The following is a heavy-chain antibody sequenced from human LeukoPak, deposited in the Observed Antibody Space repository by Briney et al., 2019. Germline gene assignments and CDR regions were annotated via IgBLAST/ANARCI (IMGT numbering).Heavy chain of an antibody. V-gene: IGHV3-48*04. CDR3: VREVGRPKTFYFDS. D-gene: IGHD3-16*01. CDR1: GFVFSRDN. Sequence: GGSLRLSRIASGFVFSRDNMNWVRRAPGKGLEWVAHISEAIYYADSVQGRFTISRDNAKNSLYLQMSNLRAEDTAMYYCVREVGRPKTFYFDSWGRGTPVTVSS. CDR2: ISEAI. J-gene: IGHJ4*02.